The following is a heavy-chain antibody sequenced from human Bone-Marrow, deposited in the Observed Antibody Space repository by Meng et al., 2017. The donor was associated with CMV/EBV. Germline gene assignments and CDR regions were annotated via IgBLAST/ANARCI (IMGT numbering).Heavy chain of an antibody. CDR2: INPNSGGT. CDR1: GYTFTSYG. CDR3: ARGPDSYCSSTSCLWADLDY. Sequence: ASVKVSCKASGYTFTSYGISWVRQAPGQGLEWMGWINPNSGGTNYAQKFQGRVTMTRDTSISTAYMELSRLRSDDTAVYYCARGPDSYCSSTSCLWADLDYWGQGTLVTVSS. J-gene: IGHJ4*02. D-gene: IGHD2-2*01. V-gene: IGHV1-2*02.